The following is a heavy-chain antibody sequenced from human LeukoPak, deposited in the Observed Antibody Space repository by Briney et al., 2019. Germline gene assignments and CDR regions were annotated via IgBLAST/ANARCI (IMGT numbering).Heavy chain of an antibody. CDR3: ATVRWNDGDAFDI. CDR2: SSYSGST. Sequence: SQTLSLTCSVSGGSVSSGSYYWSWIRQPPGKGLEWIGYSSYSGSTSYNPSLKSRVTIAVDTSKNQFSLRLRSVTAADTAVYYCATVRWNDGDAFDIWGQGTMVTVSS. V-gene: IGHV4-61*01. D-gene: IGHD1-1*01. CDR1: GGSVSSGSYY. J-gene: IGHJ3*02.